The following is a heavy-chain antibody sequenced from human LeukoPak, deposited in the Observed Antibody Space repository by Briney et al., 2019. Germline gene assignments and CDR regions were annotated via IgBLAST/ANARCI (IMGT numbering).Heavy chain of an antibody. Sequence: PSETLSLTCTVSGGSISSYYWGWIRQPPGKGLEWIGSIYYSGSTYYNPSLKSRVTISVDTSKNQFSLKLSSVTAADTAVYYCARLLTVAVADYWGQGTLVTVSS. J-gene: IGHJ4*02. D-gene: IGHD6-19*01. V-gene: IGHV4-39*01. CDR2: IYYSGST. CDR1: GGSISSYY. CDR3: ARLLTVAVADY.